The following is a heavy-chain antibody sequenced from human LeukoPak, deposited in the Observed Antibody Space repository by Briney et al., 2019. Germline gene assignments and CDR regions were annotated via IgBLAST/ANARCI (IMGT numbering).Heavy chain of an antibody. CDR1: GFAFSNYA. J-gene: IGHJ4*02. D-gene: IGHD1-26*01. CDR3: ARTRSSGGYSGADY. Sequence: GGSLRLSCAASGFAFSNYAMTWVRQAPGKGLEWVSGLNWNGGSTGYADSLQGRFTISRDNAKNSLYLQMTSLRAEDTALYYCARTRSSGGYSGADYWGQGTLVTVSS. CDR2: LNWNGGST. V-gene: IGHV3-20*04.